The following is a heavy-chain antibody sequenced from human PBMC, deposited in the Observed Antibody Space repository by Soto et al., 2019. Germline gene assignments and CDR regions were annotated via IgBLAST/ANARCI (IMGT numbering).Heavy chain of an antibody. V-gene: IGHV1-69*02. CDR3: ASQYYYGSGTYSSWFDP. D-gene: IGHD3-10*01. CDR1: GGPFSSNS. CDR2: IIPILGIP. Sequence: QVQLVQSGAEVKKPGSSVKVSCRASGGPFSSNSISWVRQAPGQGLEWMGRIIPILGIPNYAQKFQGRVTITADKSTSTAYMELSSLSSDDTAVYYCASQYYYGSGTYSSWFDPWGQGTLVTVSS. J-gene: IGHJ5*02.